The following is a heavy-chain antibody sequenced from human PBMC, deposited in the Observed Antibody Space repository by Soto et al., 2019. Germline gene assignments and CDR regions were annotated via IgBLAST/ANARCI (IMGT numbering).Heavy chain of an antibody. D-gene: IGHD5-18*01. CDR2: IVVGSGNT. J-gene: IGHJ3*02. CDR3: ARVDTAMVTPAFDI. Sequence: GASVKVSCKASGFTFTSSAVQWVRQARGQRLEWIGWIVVGSGNTNYAQKFQERVTITTDTSTSTAYMELRSLRSDDTAVYYCARVDTAMVTPAFDIWGQGTMVTVSS. CDR1: GFTFTSSA. V-gene: IGHV1-58*01.